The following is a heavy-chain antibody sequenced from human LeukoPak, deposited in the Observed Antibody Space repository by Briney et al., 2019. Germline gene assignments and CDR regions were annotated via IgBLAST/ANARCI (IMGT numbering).Heavy chain of an antibody. D-gene: IGHD1-26*01. CDR3: ASGDSGSYYPYFQH. V-gene: IGHV4-4*02. Sequence: SETLSLTCAVSGGSISSSNWWSWVRQPPGKGLEWIGEIYHSGSTNYNPSLKSRVTISVDKSKNQFSLKLSSVTAADTAVYYCASGDSGSYYPYFQHWGQGTLVTVSS. CDR2: IYHSGST. J-gene: IGHJ1*01. CDR1: GGSISSSNW.